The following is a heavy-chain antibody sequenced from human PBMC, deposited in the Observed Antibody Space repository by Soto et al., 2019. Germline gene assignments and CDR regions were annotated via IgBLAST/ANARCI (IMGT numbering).Heavy chain of an antibody. CDR3: ANLPAAIRYGMDV. CDR2: ISGSGGST. Sequence: GGSLRLSCAASGFTFSSYAMSWVRQAPGKGLEWVSAISGSGGSTYYADSVKGRFTISRDNSKNTLYLQMNSLRAEDTAVYYCANLPAAIRYGMDVWGQGTTVTVSS. V-gene: IGHV3-23*01. D-gene: IGHD2-2*01. CDR1: GFTFSSYA. J-gene: IGHJ6*02.